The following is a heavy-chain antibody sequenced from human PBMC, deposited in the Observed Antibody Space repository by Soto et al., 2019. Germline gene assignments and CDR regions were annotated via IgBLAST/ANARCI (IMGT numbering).Heavy chain of an antibody. CDR3: VRDSHGDY. CDR1: GFTFSNYW. V-gene: IGHV3-74*01. J-gene: IGHJ4*02. Sequence: EVQLVESGGGLVQPGGSLRLSCAASGFTFSNYWMHWVRQAPGKGLEWVSRIDHDGPTAYATSVRGRFTITRDNAENTLYLQMNGLRPGDTAVYYCVRDSHGDYWGQGTLVTVSS. CDR2: IDHDGPT.